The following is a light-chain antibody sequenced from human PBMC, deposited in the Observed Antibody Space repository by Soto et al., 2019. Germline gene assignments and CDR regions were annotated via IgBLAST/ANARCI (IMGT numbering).Light chain of an antibody. Sequence: QSALTQPRSVSGSPGQSVTISCTGTSSDVGSYNYVSWYQQHPGKAPKFMIYDVSKRPSGVPDRFSGSKSGNTASLTISGLQAEDEADYYCCSFAGDYTPYVFGTGTKVTVL. CDR1: SSDVGSYNY. CDR2: DVS. CDR3: CSFAGDYTPYV. J-gene: IGLJ1*01. V-gene: IGLV2-11*01.